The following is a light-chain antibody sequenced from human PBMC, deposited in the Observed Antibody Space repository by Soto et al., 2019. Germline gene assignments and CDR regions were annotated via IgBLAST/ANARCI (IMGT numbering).Light chain of an antibody. CDR1: QSISSW. CDR3: QQYNSYSWP. J-gene: IGKJ1*01. CDR2: KAS. Sequence: DIQMTQSPSTLSASVGDRVTITCRASQSISSWLAWYQQKPGKAPKLLIYKASSLESGVPSRFSGSGSGTEFTLTISSLQPDDFATYYCQQYNSYSWPVGQGTKVDIX. V-gene: IGKV1-5*03.